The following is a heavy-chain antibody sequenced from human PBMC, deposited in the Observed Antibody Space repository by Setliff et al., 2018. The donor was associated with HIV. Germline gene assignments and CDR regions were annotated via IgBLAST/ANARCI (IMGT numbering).Heavy chain of an antibody. V-gene: IGHV1-18*04. CDR2: ISGYNSDT. J-gene: IGHJ4*02. Sequence: ASVKVSCKASGYTFTNYGISWLRLAPGQGLEWMGWISGYNSDTKYAEKVQGRVTMTTDTSTGTAYMELRSLRSDDTAVYYCAREVVPTSEYHTFDSWGQGSLVTVSS. D-gene: IGHD6-6*01. CDR1: GYTFTNYG. CDR3: AREVVPTSEYHTFDS.